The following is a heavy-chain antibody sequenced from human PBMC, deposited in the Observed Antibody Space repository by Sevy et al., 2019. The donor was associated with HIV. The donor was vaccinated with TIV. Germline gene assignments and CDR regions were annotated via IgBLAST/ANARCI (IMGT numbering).Heavy chain of an antibody. J-gene: IGHJ4*02. CDR3: ARDPGSSWSSFDY. V-gene: IGHV3-30-3*01. Sequence: GESLKISCAASGFIFGSYAMNWVRQAPGKGLEWVAVISYDGSHKYYADSVKGRFTISRDSSKNTLYLQMHSLRTDDTAVYYCARDPGSSWSSFDYWGQGTLVTISS. CDR2: ISYDGSHK. CDR1: GFIFGSYA. D-gene: IGHD6-13*01.